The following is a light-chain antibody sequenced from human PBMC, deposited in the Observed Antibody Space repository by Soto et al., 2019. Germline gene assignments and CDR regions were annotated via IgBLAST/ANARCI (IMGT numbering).Light chain of an antibody. CDR2: EAT. CDR3: QQSFVSPWT. CDR1: QNIHKY. V-gene: IGKV1-39*01. J-gene: IGKJ1*01. Sequence: DIQMTQSPSSLSASVGDRVTISCRSSQNIHKYLNWYQQRPGKAPYLLVYEATSLETGVSLKFSGSGSETEFTLTINSLQPEDFATYYCQQSFVSPWTFGQGTNIEI.